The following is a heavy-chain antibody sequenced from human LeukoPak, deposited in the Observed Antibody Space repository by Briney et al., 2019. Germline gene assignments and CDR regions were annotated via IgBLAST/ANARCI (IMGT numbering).Heavy chain of an antibody. Sequence: GGSLRLSCAASGFSVDYNYMTWVRQAPGRGLEWVASIDDTGTHYAASVKGRFDISRDISKNTVSLHLNNVRADDTGLYFCARDSGRLTKVTYYGLDIWGPGTTVAVTS. CDR1: GFSVDYNY. D-gene: IGHD1-26*01. CDR3: ARDSGRLTKVTYYGLDI. J-gene: IGHJ6*02. CDR2: IDDTGT. V-gene: IGHV3-66*01.